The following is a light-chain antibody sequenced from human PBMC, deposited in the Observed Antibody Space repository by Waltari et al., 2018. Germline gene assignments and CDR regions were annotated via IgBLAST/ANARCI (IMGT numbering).Light chain of an antibody. V-gene: IGKV1-39*01. CDR1: QTIGGN. J-gene: IGKJ1*01. CDR3: QQSYSTPWT. Sequence: IEMTQSPSSLPASVGDRVSITCRASQTIGGNLNRYQQQPGRAPKVLIYAASSVQSGVPSRCSGRGSGTEFTLTISSLQPEDFAAYYCQQSYSTPWTFGQGTKVEIK. CDR2: AAS.